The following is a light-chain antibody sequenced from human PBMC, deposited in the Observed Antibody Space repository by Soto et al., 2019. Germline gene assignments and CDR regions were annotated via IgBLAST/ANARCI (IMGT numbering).Light chain of an antibody. CDR3: QQRSNWPRVT. J-gene: IGKJ5*01. CDR2: GAS. CDR1: QSVSGN. V-gene: IGKV3-11*01. Sequence: EIVLTQSPGTLSLSPGERATLSCRASQSVSGNYLAWYQQKPGQAPRLLMSGASNRATGIPARFSGSGSGTDFTLTISSLEPEDFAVYYCQQRSNWPRVTFGQGTRLEI.